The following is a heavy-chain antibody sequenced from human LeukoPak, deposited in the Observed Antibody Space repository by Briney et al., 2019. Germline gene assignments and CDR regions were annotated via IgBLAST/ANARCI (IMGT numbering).Heavy chain of an antibody. CDR2: ISSSTSYT. CDR1: GGSFSGYY. V-gene: IGHV3-11*03. CDR3: ATPGSEISHFDY. D-gene: IGHD3-10*01. J-gene: IGHJ4*02. Sequence: LSLTCAVYGGSFSGYYWSWIRQPPGKGLEWVSSISSSTSYTNYADSVKGRFTISRDNAKNSLYLQMNSLRAEDTAVYYCATPGSEISHFDYWGQGTLVTVSS.